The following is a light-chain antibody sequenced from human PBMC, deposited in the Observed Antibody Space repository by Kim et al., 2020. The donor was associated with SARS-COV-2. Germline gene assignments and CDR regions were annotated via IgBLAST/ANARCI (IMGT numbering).Light chain of an antibody. CDR3: LQHQTLPYS. V-gene: IGKV1-17*03. J-gene: IGKJ2*03. CDR2: SAS. Sequence: DIQMTQSPSTMSASVGARVSITCRASQSINIFLAWFQQKPGKVPKRLIYSASSLQSGVPSRFSGSGSGTEFTLTISSLQPEDSATYYCLQHQTLPYSFGQLTKLEI. CDR1: QSINIF.